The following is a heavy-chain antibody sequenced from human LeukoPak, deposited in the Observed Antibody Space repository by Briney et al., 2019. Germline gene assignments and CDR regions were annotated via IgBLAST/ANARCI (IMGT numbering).Heavy chain of an antibody. CDR2: IVVGSGNT. D-gene: IGHD2-15*01. CDR1: GFTFTSSA. V-gene: IGHV1-58*02. CDR3: AADLGYRSGGSCGGY. J-gene: IGHJ4*02. Sequence: SVKVSCKASGFTFTSSAMQWVRQARGQRLEWIGWIVVGSGNTNYAQKFQERVTITRDMSTSTAYMELSSLRSEDTAVYYCAADLGYRSGGSCGGYWGQGTLVTVSS.